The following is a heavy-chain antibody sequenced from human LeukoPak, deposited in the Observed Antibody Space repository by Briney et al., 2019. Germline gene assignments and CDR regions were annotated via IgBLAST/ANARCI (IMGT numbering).Heavy chain of an antibody. Sequence: PSETLSLTCTVSGGSISSYYWSWIRQPAGKGLEWIGRIYTSGSTNYNPSLKSRVTISVDTSKNQFSLKLSSVTAADTAVYYCARGILNYYDSSGSPYNWFDPWGQGTLVTVSS. V-gene: IGHV4-4*07. CDR3: ARGILNYYDSSGSPYNWFDP. CDR1: GGSISSYY. D-gene: IGHD3-22*01. J-gene: IGHJ5*02. CDR2: IYTSGST.